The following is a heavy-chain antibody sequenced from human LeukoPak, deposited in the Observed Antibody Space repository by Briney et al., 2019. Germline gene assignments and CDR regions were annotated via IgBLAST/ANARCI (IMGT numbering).Heavy chain of an antibody. CDR3: ARGLRKSTSQPFDP. CDR1: GGTFSSYA. CDR2: MNPNSGNT. Sequence: ASVKVSCKASGGTFSSYAISWVRQATGQGLEWMGWMNPNSGNTGYAQKFQGRVTMTRNTSISTAYMELSSLRSEDTAVYYCARGLRKSTSQPFDPWGQGTLVTVSS. V-gene: IGHV1-8*02. J-gene: IGHJ5*02. D-gene: IGHD2-2*01.